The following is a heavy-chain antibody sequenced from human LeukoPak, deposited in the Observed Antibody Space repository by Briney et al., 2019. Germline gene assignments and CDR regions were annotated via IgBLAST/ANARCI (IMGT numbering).Heavy chain of an antibody. CDR2: ISGSGGST. Sequence: QAGGSLRLSCAASGFTFSSYAMSWVRQAPGKGLEWVSGISGSGGSTYYADSVKGRFTISRDNSKNTLYLQMNSLRAEDTAVYYCARNRVADTTEFAYWGQGTLVSVSS. J-gene: IGHJ4*02. D-gene: IGHD6-19*01. V-gene: IGHV3-23*01. CDR1: GFTFSSYA. CDR3: ARNRVADTTEFAY.